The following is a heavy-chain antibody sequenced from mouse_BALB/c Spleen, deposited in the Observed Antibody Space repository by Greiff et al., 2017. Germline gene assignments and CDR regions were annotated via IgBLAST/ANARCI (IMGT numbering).Heavy chain of an antibody. V-gene: IGHV5-15*02. D-gene: IGHD1-2*01. J-gene: IGHJ1*01. CDR3: ARDGATATPWYFDV. Sequence: DVMLVESGGGLVQPGGSRKLSCAASGFTFSDYGMAWVRQAPGKGPEWVAFISNLAYSIYYADTVTGRFTISRENAKNTLYLEMSSLRSEDTAMYYCARDGATATPWYFDVWGAGTTVTVSS. CDR1: GFTFSDYG. CDR2: ISNLAYSI.